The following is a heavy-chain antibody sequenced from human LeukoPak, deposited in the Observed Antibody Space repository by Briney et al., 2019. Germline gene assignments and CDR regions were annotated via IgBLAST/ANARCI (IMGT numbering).Heavy chain of an antibody. CDR2: ISESGGST. V-gene: IGHV3-23*01. D-gene: IGHD3-9*01. Sequence: GGSLRLSCAASGFTFSSYGMSWVRQAPGKGLEWVSAISESGGSTYYADSVKGRFTISRDNSKNTLYLQMNSLRAEDTAVYYCARVGNYDILTGYKWYFDYWGQGTLVTVSS. CDR3: ARVGNYDILTGYKWYFDY. CDR1: GFTFSSYG. J-gene: IGHJ4*02.